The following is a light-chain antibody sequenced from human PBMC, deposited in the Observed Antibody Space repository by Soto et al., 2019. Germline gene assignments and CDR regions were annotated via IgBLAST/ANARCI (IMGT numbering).Light chain of an antibody. V-gene: IGLV1-51*02. CDR3: GTWDSSLSAYYV. CDR1: SSNIGNNY. CDR2: ENN. J-gene: IGLJ1*01. Sequence: QSVLTQPPSVSAAPGQKVTISCSGSSSNIGNNYVPWYQQLPGTAPKLLIYENNKRPSGIPDRFSGSKSGTSATLGITGLQTGDEADYYCGTWDSSLSAYYVFGTGTKVTVL.